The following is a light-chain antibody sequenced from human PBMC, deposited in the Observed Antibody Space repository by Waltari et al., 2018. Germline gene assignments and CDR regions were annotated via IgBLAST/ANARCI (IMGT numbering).Light chain of an antibody. CDR3: HQSSTLPQT. J-gene: IGKJ1*01. Sequence: DIVLTQSPDFQSVDPKEPVTMTFRASQSIGTHLHWYQQKPDQCPRLLIKYASQSLPGVPSRFSGSGSGTDFTLTIKSLEAEDAATYFCHQSSTLPQTFGQGTRVEIK. V-gene: IGKV6-21*01. CDR1: QSIGTH. CDR2: YAS.